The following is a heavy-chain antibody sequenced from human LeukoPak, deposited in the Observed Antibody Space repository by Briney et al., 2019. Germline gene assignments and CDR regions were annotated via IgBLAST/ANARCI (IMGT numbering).Heavy chain of an antibody. J-gene: IGHJ5*02. CDR1: GFTFSSYA. CDR3: VKVMYLYGSGHYYGREP. D-gene: IGHD3-10*01. CDR2: ISGSGGST. Sequence: GGSLRLSCAVSGFTFSSYAMSWVRHGPGQGQEWVSAISGSGGSTYYDDPVKSRFTISRENSKNTPYLQMNSLRAGDTAVYYCVKVMYLYGSGHYYGREPWGQGTLVTVSS. V-gene: IGHV3-23*01.